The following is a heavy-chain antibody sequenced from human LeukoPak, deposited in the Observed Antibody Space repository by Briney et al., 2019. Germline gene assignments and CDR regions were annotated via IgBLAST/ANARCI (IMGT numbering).Heavy chain of an antibody. CDR2: IYTSGST. J-gene: IGHJ3*02. CDR3: ARVGDDYGDYGGGNDAFDI. V-gene: IGHV4-61*02. D-gene: IGHD4-17*01. Sequence: SETLSLTCTVSGGSISSSSYYWSWIRQPAGKGLEWIGRIYTSGSTNCNPSLKSRITISVYTTKNQFPRKLSSVAAADTAVYYCARVGDDYGDYGGGNDAFDIWGQGTMVTVSS. CDR1: GGSISSSSYY.